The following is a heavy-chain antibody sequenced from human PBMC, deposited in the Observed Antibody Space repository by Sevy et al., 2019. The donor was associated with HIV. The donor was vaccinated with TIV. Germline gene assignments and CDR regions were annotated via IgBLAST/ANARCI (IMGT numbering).Heavy chain of an antibody. D-gene: IGHD3-22*01. Sequence: GGSLRLSCAASGFTFSSYWMTWVHQAPGKGLEWVANIKQDMSEKYYADSVKGRFTISRDNARNSLYLQMESLRAEDTAVYYCARAQQVTMLVVIGGLYFDFWGQRTLVTVSS. V-gene: IGHV3-7*01. J-gene: IGHJ4*02. CDR2: IKQDMSEK. CDR3: ARAQQVTMLVVIGGLYFDF. CDR1: GFTFSSYW.